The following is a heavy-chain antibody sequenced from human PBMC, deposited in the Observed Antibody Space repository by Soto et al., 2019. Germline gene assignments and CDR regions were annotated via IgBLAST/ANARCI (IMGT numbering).Heavy chain of an antibody. Sequence: SETLSLTCTVSGGSINTNNYYWGWVRQPPGKGLEWIGSVFYNGTTYYSPSLKSRVTISLAPSRTQFPLKLESVTAADTAVYFCARLVVVSPVANAWGQGTLVTV. J-gene: IGHJ5*02. V-gene: IGHV4-39*01. CDR1: GGSINTNNYY. CDR3: ARLVVVSPVANA. D-gene: IGHD2-15*01. CDR2: VFYNGTT.